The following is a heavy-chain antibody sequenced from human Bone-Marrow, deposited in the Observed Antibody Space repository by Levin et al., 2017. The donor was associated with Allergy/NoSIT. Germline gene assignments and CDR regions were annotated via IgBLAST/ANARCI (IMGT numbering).Heavy chain of an antibody. D-gene: IGHD3-10*01. CDR3: ASSARSIYGSGNYLYPEHHGY. Sequence: ASVNFSFNSSLYTFTIYYIHFFLHSPLQFLYFILIINPIFVIISYSHNFHCRVTMTRDTSTGTVYMELSSLRSEDTAVYYCASSARSIYGSGNYLYPEHHGYWGQGTLVTVSS. CDR2: INPIFVII. J-gene: IGHJ4*02. CDR1: LYTFTIYY. V-gene: IGHV1-46*01.